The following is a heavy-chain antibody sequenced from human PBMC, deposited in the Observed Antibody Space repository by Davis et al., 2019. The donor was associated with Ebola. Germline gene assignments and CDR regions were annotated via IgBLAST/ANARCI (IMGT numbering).Heavy chain of an antibody. D-gene: IGHD3-10*01. CDR3: ARDRGGDYSFDY. Sequence: SVKVSCKASGYTFTSYDINWVRQATGQGLEWMGWMNPNSGNTGYAQKFQGRVTITRDTSASTAYMELSSLRSEDTSVYYCARDRGGDYSFDYWGQGTLVTVSS. V-gene: IGHV1-8*03. J-gene: IGHJ4*02. CDR1: GYTFTSYD. CDR2: MNPNSGNT.